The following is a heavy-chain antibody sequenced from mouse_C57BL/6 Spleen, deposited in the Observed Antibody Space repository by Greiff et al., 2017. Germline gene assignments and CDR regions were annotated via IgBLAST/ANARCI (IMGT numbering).Heavy chain of an antibody. CDR3: AREGYYGSLWYFDV. J-gene: IGHJ1*03. V-gene: IGHV5-4*01. CDR1: GFTFSSYA. D-gene: IGHD1-1*01. CDR2: ISDGGSYT. Sequence: DVMLVESGGGLVKPGGSLKLSCAASGFTFSSYAMSWVRQTPEKRLEWVATISDGGSYTYYPDNVKGRFTISRDTAKNNLYLQMSHLKSEDTAMYYCAREGYYGSLWYFDVWGTGTTVTVSS.